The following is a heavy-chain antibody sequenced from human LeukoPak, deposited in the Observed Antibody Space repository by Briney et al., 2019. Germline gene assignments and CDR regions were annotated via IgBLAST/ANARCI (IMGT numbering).Heavy chain of an antibody. D-gene: IGHD1-26*01. CDR3: ARGVVVGATKSFGY. CDR2: INHSGST. Sequence: SETLSLTCAVYGGSFSGYYWSWIRQPPGKGLGWIGEINHSGSTNYNPSLKSRVTISVDTSKNQFSLKLSSVTAADTAVYYCARGVVVGATKSFGYWGQGTLVTVSS. J-gene: IGHJ4*02. CDR1: GGSFSGYY. V-gene: IGHV4-34*01.